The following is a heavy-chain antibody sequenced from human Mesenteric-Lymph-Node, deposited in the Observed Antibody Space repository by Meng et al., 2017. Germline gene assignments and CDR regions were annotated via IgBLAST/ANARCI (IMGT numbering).Heavy chain of an antibody. D-gene: IGHD2/OR15-2a*01. CDR1: GGSISSSSYY. V-gene: IGHV4-39*07. J-gene: IGHJ4*02. CDR3: ARGPTVKYFDY. CDR2: IYYSGNT. Sequence: ESLKISCTVSGGSISSSSYYWGWIRQPPGKGLEWIGSIYYSGNTYYNPSLKSRVTISVDTSKNQFSLNLSSVTASDTAVYFCARGPTVKYFDYWGQGTQVTVSS.